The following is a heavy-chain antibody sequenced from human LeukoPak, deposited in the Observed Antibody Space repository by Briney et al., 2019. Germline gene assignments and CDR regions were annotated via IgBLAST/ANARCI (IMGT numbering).Heavy chain of an antibody. CDR1: GGSFSGYY. D-gene: IGHD3-22*01. CDR3: ARGLEYYDSSGYYYGRYYFDY. Sequence: SETLSLTCAVYGGSFSGYYWSWIRQPPGKGLEWIGEIHHSGSTNYNPSLKSRVTVSLDTSKNQFSLKLSSVTAADTAVYYCARGLEYYDSSGYYYGRYYFDYWGQGTLVTVSS. CDR2: IHHSGST. V-gene: IGHV4-34*01. J-gene: IGHJ4*02.